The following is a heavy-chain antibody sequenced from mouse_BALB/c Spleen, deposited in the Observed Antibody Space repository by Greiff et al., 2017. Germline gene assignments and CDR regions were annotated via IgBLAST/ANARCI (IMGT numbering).Heavy chain of an antibody. CDR2: ISDGGSYT. J-gene: IGHJ3*01. V-gene: IGHV5-4*02. CDR3: ARGTGSFAY. CDR1: GFTFSDYY. D-gene: IGHD4-1*01. Sequence: EVKLMESGGGLVKPGGSLKLSCAASGFTFSDYYMYWVRQTPEKRLEWVATISDGGSYTYYPDSVKGRFTISRDNAKNNLYLQMSSLKSEDTAMYYCARGTGSFAYWGQGTLVTVSA.